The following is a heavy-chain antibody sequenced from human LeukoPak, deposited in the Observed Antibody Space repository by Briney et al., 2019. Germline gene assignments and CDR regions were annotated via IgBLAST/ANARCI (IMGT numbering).Heavy chain of an antibody. Sequence: GGSLRLSCAASGFTFSSYSMDWVGQAPGKGLEWVSSISSSSSFIYYADSVKGRFTISRDNAKNSLYLQMNSLRAEDTAVYYCARSLSIVVFDYWGQGTLVTVSS. CDR3: ARSLSIVVFDY. D-gene: IGHD3-22*01. V-gene: IGHV3-21*01. J-gene: IGHJ4*02. CDR1: GFTFSSYS. CDR2: ISSSSSFI.